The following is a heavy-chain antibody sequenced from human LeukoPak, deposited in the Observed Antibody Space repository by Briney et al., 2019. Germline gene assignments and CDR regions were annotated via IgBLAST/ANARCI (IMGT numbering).Heavy chain of an antibody. CDR2: IYYSGNT. D-gene: IGHD2-21*01. CDR3: ASGGIGILDY. J-gene: IGHJ4*02. V-gene: IGHV4-59*01. Sequence: SETLSLTCTVSGGSISSYYWSWIRQPPGKGLEWIGYIYYSGNTNYNPSLKSRVTISVDTSKNQFSLKLSSVTAADTAVYYCASGGIGILDYWGQGTLVTVSS. CDR1: GGSISSYY.